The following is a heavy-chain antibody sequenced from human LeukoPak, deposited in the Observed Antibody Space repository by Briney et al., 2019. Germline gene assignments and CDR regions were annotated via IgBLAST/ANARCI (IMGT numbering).Heavy chain of an antibody. CDR3: ARGRSRPPSDRYYYYMGV. V-gene: IGHV4-34*01. J-gene: IGHJ6*03. D-gene: IGHD1-26*01. CDR1: GGSFSGYY. CDR2: INHSGST. Sequence: SETLSLTCAVYGGSFSGYYWSWIRQPPGKGLEWIGEINHSGSTNYNPSLKSRVTISVDTSKNQFSLKLSSVTAADTAVYYCARGRSRPPSDRYYYYMGVWGKGTTVTVSS.